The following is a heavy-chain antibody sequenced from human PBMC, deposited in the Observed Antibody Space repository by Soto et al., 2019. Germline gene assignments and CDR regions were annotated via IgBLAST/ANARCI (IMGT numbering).Heavy chain of an antibody. J-gene: IGHJ5*02. V-gene: IGHV3-33*01. CDR3: ARDEGRWTYLSYSSDWYSHP. Sequence: QVQLVESGGGVVQPGRSLRLSCAASGFSFSTYGMHWVRQAPGKGLEWVAVIWFDGSNKYYAGSVMGRFTISRDNSXXTXYXXMNSLRAEDTAVYYCARDEGRWTYLSYSSDWYSHPWGQGTLVTVSS. CDR1: GFSFSTYG. CDR2: IWFDGSNK. D-gene: IGHD6-19*01.